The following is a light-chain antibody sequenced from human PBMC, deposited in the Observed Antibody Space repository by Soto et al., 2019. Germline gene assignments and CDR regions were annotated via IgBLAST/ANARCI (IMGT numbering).Light chain of an antibody. Sequence: QSALTQPASVSGSPGQSITISCTGTSSDVGGYNYVSWYQQHPGKAPKLMIYEVSNRPSGVSNRCSGSKSGNTASLTISGLLAEDEADYYCSSYTSRSIRVFGGGIKLTVL. CDR3: SSYTSRSIRV. CDR1: SSDVGGYNY. CDR2: EVS. J-gene: IGLJ3*02. V-gene: IGLV2-14*01.